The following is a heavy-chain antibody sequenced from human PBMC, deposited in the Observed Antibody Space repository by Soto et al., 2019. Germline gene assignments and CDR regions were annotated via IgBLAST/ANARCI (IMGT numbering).Heavy chain of an antibody. CDR3: ARKHSLDYIRWGLDP. V-gene: IGHV1-2*02. J-gene: IGHJ5*02. Sequence: GASVKVSCKASGYPFSDNQIHWLRRAPGQGLEWMGRINPKSDDTNYAQKFQGRVTMTRDKSIDTAYLELTGLTSDDTATYYCARKHSLDYIRWGLDPWGQGTLVTVSS. CDR2: INPKSDDT. CDR1: GYPFSDNQ. D-gene: IGHD4-4*01.